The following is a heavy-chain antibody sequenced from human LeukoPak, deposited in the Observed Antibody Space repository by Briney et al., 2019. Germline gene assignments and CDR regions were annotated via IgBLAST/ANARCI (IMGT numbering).Heavy chain of an antibody. CDR3: ARDLLAVAGWISDY. V-gene: IGHV1-18*04. J-gene: IGHJ4*02. CDR1: GYTFTGYY. D-gene: IGHD6-19*01. CDR2: ISAYNGNT. Sequence: GASVKVSCKASGYTFTGYYMHWVRQAPGQGLEWMGWISAYNGNTNYAQKLQGRVTMTTDTSTSTAYMELRSLRSDDTAVYYCARDLLAVAGWISDYWGQGTLVTVSS.